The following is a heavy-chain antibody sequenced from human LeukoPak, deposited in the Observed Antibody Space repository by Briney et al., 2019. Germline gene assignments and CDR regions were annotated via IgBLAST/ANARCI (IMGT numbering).Heavy chain of an antibody. CDR2: ISGSGGST. Sequence: PGGSLRLSCAASGFTFSSYAMSWVRQAPGKGLEWVSAISGSGGSTYYADSVKGRFTISRDNSKNTLYLQMNSLRAEDTAVYYCAKGPYYDFWSGFILDYWGQGTLVTVSS. CDR3: AKGPYYDFWSGFILDY. D-gene: IGHD3-3*01. J-gene: IGHJ4*02. CDR1: GFTFSSYA. V-gene: IGHV3-23*01.